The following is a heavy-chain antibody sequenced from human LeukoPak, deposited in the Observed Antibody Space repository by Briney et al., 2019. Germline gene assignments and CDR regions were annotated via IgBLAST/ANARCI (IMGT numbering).Heavy chain of an antibody. Sequence: GGSLRLSCGASGFTFSSYGMHGGRQAPGKGLEGVAVILYDGSNKYYADSVKGRFTISRDNSKNTLYLQTNSLRAEDTAVYYCAKDLLIVVVTAILDYWGQGTLVTVSS. D-gene: IGHD2-21*02. V-gene: IGHV3-30*18. CDR3: AKDLLIVVVTAILDY. CDR1: GFTFSSYG. J-gene: IGHJ4*02. CDR2: ILYDGSNK.